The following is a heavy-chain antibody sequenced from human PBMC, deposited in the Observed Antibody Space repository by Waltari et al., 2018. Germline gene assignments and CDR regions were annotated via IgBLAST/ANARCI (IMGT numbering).Heavy chain of an antibody. D-gene: IGHD3-16*01. V-gene: IGHV3-33*01. J-gene: IGHJ4*02. CDR3: APWGLEVSLGY. CDR1: GFTFSSYG. CDR2: ILYDGSNK. Sequence: QVQLVESGGGVVQPGRSLRLYCAASGFTFSSYGMHWVRQAPGKGLEWVEVILYDGSNKYYADSVKGLFTISRDNSKNTLYLQMNSLRADDTAVYYCAPWGLEVSLGYWGQGTLVTVSS.